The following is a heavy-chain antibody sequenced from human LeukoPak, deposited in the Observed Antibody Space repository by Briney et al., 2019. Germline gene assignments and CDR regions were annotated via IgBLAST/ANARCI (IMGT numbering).Heavy chain of an antibody. CDR3: ARVGIGSYGYYYYYGMDV. Sequence: PETLSLTCAVSGGSISSSNWWSWVRQPPGKGLEWIGEIYHSGSTNYNPSLKSRVTISVDKSKNQFSLKLSSVTAADTAVYYCARVGIGSYGYYYYYGMDVWGQGTTVTVSS. J-gene: IGHJ6*02. D-gene: IGHD1-26*01. V-gene: IGHV4-4*03. CDR1: GGSISSSNW. CDR2: IYHSGST.